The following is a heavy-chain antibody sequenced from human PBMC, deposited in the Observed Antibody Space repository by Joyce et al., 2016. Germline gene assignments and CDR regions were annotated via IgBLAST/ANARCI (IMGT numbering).Heavy chain of an antibody. Sequence: QVQLVESGGGVVQPGRSLRLSCAASGFTFSSNAMHWVRQAPGKGLEWVAYISYDANTIYYGVSGRGRFTISRDNSKNTVYLQMNSLRAEDTAVYYCAKDRATNWSLDYWGQGTLVTVSS. J-gene: IGHJ4*02. CDR1: GFTFSSNA. D-gene: IGHD1-1*01. CDR2: ISYDANTI. CDR3: AKDRATNWSLDY. V-gene: IGHV3-30*18.